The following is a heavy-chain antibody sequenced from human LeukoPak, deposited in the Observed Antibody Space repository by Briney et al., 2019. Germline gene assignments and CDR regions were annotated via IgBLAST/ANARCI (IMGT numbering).Heavy chain of an antibody. CDR3: AKDLGYCSSTSCYTTPFDY. Sequence: PGGSLRLPCVASGFTFSSYAMSWVRQAPGKGLEWVSAISGSGGSTYYADSVKGRFTISRDNSKNTLYLQMNSLRAEDTAVYYCAKDLGYCSSTSCYTTPFDYWGQGTLVTVSS. CDR1: GFTFSSYA. CDR2: ISGSGGST. V-gene: IGHV3-23*01. J-gene: IGHJ4*02. D-gene: IGHD2-2*02.